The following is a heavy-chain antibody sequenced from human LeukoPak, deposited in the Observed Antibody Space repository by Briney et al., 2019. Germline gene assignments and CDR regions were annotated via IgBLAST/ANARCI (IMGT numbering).Heavy chain of an antibody. J-gene: IGHJ4*02. V-gene: IGHV5-51*01. CDR3: ARRYCSSTSCLMAFDY. D-gene: IGHD2-2*01. CDR2: IYPGDSDT. CDR1: AYTFTAYW. Sequence: GESLKISCKGSAYTFTAYWIAWVRQMPGKGLEWMGIIYPGDSDTRYSPSFQGQVTISADKSISTAYLQWSSLKASDTAMYYCARRYCSSTSCLMAFDYWGQGTLVTVSS.